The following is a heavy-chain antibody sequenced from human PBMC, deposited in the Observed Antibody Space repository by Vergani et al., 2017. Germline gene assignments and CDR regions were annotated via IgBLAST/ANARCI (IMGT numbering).Heavy chain of an antibody. D-gene: IGHD3-16*02. CDR3: ARFISRNWFDP. CDR1: GGSISSGDYS. CDR2: IYHSGST. J-gene: IGHJ5*02. Sequence: QVQLQESGPGLVKPSQTLSLTCTVSGGSISSGDYSWSWIRQPPGKGLEWIGYIYHSGSTYSNPSLKSRDTISINRSKNQFSLKMSSVTAADTAVYYFARFISRNWFDPWGQGSLVTVS. V-gene: IGHV4-30-2*01.